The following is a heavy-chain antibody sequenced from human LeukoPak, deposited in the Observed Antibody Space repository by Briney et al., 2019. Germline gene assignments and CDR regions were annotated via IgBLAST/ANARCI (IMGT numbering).Heavy chain of an antibody. V-gene: IGHV1-46*01. CDR1: GYSFTSYY. CDR3: ARDNSVEDTAWWFDP. J-gene: IGHJ5*02. Sequence: ASVKVSCKASGYSFTSYYMHWVRQAPGQGLEWMGFINPSGSSAAYAQKFQGRLTMTRDMSTSTDYMELSSLRSEDTAVYYCARDNSVEDTAWWFDPWGQGTLVTVSS. D-gene: IGHD4-23*01. CDR2: INPSGSSA.